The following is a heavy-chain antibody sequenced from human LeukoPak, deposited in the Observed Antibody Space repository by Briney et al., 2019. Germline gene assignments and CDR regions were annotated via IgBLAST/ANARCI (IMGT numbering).Heavy chain of an antibody. CDR3: AKAFRGSAMMFDY. Sequence: GGTLRLSCAASGFTFSSYGMGWVRQAPGKGLEGGSAIRGRDTSTYYADSVKGRLTISRDNSTNTLVLQKNSRRAEDTAVYYCAKAFRGSAMMFDYWGQGTLVTVSS. CDR1: GFTFSSYG. V-gene: IGHV3-23*01. CDR2: IRGRDTST. D-gene: IGHD2-2*01. J-gene: IGHJ4*02.